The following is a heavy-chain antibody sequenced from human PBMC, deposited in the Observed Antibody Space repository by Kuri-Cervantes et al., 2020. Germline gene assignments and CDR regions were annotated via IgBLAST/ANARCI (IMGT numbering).Heavy chain of an antibody. CDR3: ARDYIPIAVAPPGLIDY. CDR2: ISSSSSYI. V-gene: IGHV3-21*01. J-gene: IGHJ4*02. D-gene: IGHD6-19*01. Sequence: GESLKISCAASGFTFSSYSMNWVRQAPGKGLEWVSSISSSSSYIYYADSVKGRFTISRDNSKNTLYLQMNSLRAEDTALYYCARDYIPIAVAPPGLIDYWGQGTLVTVSS. CDR1: GFTFSSYS.